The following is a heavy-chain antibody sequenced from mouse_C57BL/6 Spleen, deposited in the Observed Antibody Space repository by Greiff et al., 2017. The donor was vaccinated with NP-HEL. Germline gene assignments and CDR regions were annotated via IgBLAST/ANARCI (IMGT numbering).Heavy chain of an antibody. D-gene: IGHD1-1*01. CDR2: IYPGDGDT. Sequence: QVQLQQSGPELVKPGASVKISCKASGYAFSSSWMNWVKQRPGKGLEWIGRIYPGDGDTNYNGKFKGKATLTADKSSSTAYMQLSSLTSEDSAVYFCARRLDYYGSLAMDYWGQGTSVTVSS. J-gene: IGHJ4*01. CDR1: GYAFSSSW. V-gene: IGHV1-82*01. CDR3: ARRLDYYGSLAMDY.